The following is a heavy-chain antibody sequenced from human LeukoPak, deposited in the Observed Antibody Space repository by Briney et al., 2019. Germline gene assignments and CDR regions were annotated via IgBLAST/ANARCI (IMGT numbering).Heavy chain of an antibody. Sequence: GGSLRLSCAASGFTFSSYWMSWVRQAPGKGLEWVANIKQDGSEKYYVDSVKGRFTISRDNAKNSLYLQMNSLRAEDTAVYYCARDKWELLGGYYFDYWGQGTLVTVSS. CDR3: ARDKWELLGGYYFDY. CDR1: GFTFSSYW. D-gene: IGHD1-26*01. J-gene: IGHJ4*02. CDR2: IKQDGSEK. V-gene: IGHV3-7*01.